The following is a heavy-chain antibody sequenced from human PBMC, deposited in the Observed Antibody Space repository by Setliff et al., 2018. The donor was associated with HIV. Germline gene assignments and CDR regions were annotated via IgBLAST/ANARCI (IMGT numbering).Heavy chain of an antibody. Sequence: ASVKVSCKASGGTFTNYIFSWVRQAPGQGLEWMGGIIPISDIRHYAQQFRGRLTVTADISTTTAYMEVSSLGSDDTAIYYCAIAPLRIMSAHYRTLDQWGQGTPVTVSS. J-gene: IGHJ4*02. CDR3: AIAPLRIMSAHYRTLDQ. V-gene: IGHV1-69*10. CDR1: GGTFTNYI. D-gene: IGHD3-9*01. CDR2: IIPISDIR.